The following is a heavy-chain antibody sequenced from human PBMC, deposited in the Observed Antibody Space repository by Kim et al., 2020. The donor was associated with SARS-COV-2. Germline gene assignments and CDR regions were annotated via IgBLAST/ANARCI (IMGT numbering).Heavy chain of an antibody. Sequence: FADSVKGRCTNSRDNSKNTLSLQMNRLRAEDTAVYYCARGLGGERYYFEYWGQGALVTVSS. J-gene: IGHJ4*02. D-gene: IGHD2-21*01. V-gene: IGHV3-23*01. CDR3: ARGLGGERYYFEY.